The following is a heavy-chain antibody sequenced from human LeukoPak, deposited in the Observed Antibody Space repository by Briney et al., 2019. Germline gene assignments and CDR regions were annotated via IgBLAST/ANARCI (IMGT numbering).Heavy chain of an antibody. D-gene: IGHD3-10*01. CDR1: GLTFSSYE. CDR2: ISSSGSTI. Sequence: GGSLRLSCAASGLTFSSYEMNWVRQAPGKGLEWVSYISSSGSTIYYADSVKGRFTISRDNAKNSLYLQMNSLRAEDTAVYYCARGGSDYMDVWGKGTTVTISS. CDR3: ARGGSDYMDV. V-gene: IGHV3-48*03. J-gene: IGHJ6*03.